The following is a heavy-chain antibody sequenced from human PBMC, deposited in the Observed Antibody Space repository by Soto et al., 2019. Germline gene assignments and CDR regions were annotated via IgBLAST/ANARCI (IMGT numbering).Heavy chain of an antibody. Sequence: SVKVSCRASGYTFTGYYMHWVRQAPVQGLEWMGWINPNSGGTNYAQKFQGRVTMTRDTSISTAYMELSRLRSDDTAVYYCERAAIAARPRGWFDPWGQGTLVTVSS. CDR1: GYTFTGYY. D-gene: IGHD6-6*01. CDR3: ERAAIAARPRGWFDP. CDR2: INPNSGGT. V-gene: IGHV1-2*02. J-gene: IGHJ5*02.